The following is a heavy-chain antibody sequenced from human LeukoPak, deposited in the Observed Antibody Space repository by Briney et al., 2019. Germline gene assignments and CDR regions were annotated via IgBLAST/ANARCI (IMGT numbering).Heavy chain of an antibody. CDR2: INPSGGST. CDR1: GYTFTSYY. J-gene: IGHJ4*02. CDR3: ARATTYSSSWAYFDY. Sequence: ASVKVSCKASGYTFTSYYMHWVRQAPGQGLEWMGIINPSGGSTSYAQKFQSRVTMTRDTSTSTVYIELSSLRSEDTAVYYCARATTYSSSWAYFDYWGQGTLVTVSS. V-gene: IGHV1-46*01. D-gene: IGHD6-13*01.